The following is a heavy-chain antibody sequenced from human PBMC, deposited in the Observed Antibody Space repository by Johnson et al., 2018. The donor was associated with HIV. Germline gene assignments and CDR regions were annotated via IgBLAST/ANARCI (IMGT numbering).Heavy chain of an antibody. CDR3: AKTRLRFLEWYDAFDI. D-gene: IGHD3-3*01. Sequence: DSVKGRFTISRDNSKNTLYLQINSLRAEDTAVYYCAKTRLRFLEWYDAFDIWGQGTMVTVSS. J-gene: IGHJ3*02. V-gene: IGHV3-33*06.